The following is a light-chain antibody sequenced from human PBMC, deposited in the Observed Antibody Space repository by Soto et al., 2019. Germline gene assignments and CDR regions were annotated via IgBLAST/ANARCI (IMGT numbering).Light chain of an antibody. CDR1: SSDVGGYNY. V-gene: IGLV2-14*01. CDR2: DVT. J-gene: IGLJ3*02. CDR3: SLYTSSSTWV. Sequence: QSALTQPACVSGSPGQSITISCTGTSSDVGGYNYVSWYQQHPGKAPKLMIFDVTNRPSGVPDRFSGSKSGNTPSLTIFGLQAEDEADYYCSLYTSSSTWVFGGGTKVTVL.